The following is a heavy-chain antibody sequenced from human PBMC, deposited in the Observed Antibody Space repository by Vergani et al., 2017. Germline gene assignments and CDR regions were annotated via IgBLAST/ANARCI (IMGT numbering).Heavy chain of an antibody. CDR2: ISAYNGNT. CDR1: GYTFTSYG. J-gene: IGHJ6*02. Sequence: QVQLVQSGAEVKTPGASVKVSCKASGYTFTSYGIRWVRQAPGQGLEWMGWISAYNGNTNYAQKLQGRVTMTTDTSTSTAYMELRSLRSDDTAVYYCARDPDIVVVPAAPYYYYYYGMDVWGQGP. V-gene: IGHV1-18*04. CDR3: ARDPDIVVVPAAPYYYYYYGMDV. D-gene: IGHD2-2*01.